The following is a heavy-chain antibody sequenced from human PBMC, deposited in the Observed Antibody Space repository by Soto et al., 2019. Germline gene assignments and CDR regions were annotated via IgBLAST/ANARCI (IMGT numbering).Heavy chain of an antibody. CDR1: GGTFSSYA. J-gene: IGHJ4*02. CDR2: IIPIFGTA. D-gene: IGHD3-3*01. V-gene: IGHV1-69*12. CDR3: AVGVMIPHHPAPDY. Sequence: QVQLVQSGAEVKKPGSSVKVSCKASGGTFSSYAISWVRQAPGQGLEWMGGIIPIFGTANYAQTFQGRVTITADESTSTAYMELSSLRSEDTAVYYCAVGVMIPHHPAPDYWGQGALVTVSS.